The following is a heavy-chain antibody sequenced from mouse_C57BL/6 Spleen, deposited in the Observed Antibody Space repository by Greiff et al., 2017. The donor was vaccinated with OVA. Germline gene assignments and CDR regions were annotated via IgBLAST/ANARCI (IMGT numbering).Heavy chain of an antibody. J-gene: IGHJ2*01. CDR1: GYTFTDYN. D-gene: IGHD2-3*01. CDR2: INPNNGGT. CDR3: ARSGYYLFDY. V-gene: IGHV1-22*01. Sequence: VQLKESGPELVKPGASVKMSCKASGYTFTDYNMHWVKQSHGKSLEWIGYINPNNGGTSYNQKFKGKATLTVNKSSSTAYMELRSLTSEDSAVYYCARSGYYLFDYWGQGTTLTVSS.